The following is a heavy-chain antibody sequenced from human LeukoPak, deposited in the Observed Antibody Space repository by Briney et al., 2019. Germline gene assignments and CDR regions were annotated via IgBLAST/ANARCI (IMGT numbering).Heavy chain of an antibody. Sequence: GASVKVSCKASGGTFISYAISWVRQAPGQGLEWMGGIIPIFGTANYAQKFQGRVTITADESTSTACMELSSLRSEDTAVYYCARRCFPGSYFDYYGMDVWGQGTTVTVSS. CDR1: GGTFISYA. D-gene: IGHD1-26*01. CDR3: ARRCFPGSYFDYYGMDV. J-gene: IGHJ6*02. CDR2: IIPIFGTA. V-gene: IGHV1-69*13.